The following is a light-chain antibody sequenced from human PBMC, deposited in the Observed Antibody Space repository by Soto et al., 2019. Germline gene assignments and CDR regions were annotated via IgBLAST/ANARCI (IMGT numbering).Light chain of an antibody. CDR3: QQYYTTPPWT. CDR1: QSVLYSSNNKNY. J-gene: IGKJ1*01. V-gene: IGKV4-1*01. CDR2: WAS. Sequence: DIVMTQSPDSLAVSLGERATINCKSSQSVLYSSNNKNYLAWYQQKPRQPPKLLIYWASTRESGVPDRFSGSGSGTDFTLTISSLQAEDVAGYYCQQYYTTPPWTFGQGTKVEIK.